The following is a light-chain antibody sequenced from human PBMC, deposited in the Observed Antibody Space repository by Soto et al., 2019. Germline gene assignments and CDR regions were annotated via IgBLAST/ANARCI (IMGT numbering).Light chain of an antibody. CDR3: QADGSSSLT. J-gene: IGKJ1*01. V-gene: IGKV3-20*01. CDR2: GAS. Sequence: EIVLTQSPGTLSLSPGERATLSCRASQSVSSSYLAWYQQKPGQAPRLLIYGASSRATGIPDRFSGSGSGTNLTLTIRRPEPEGFAVYYCQADGSSSLTFGQGTKVEIK. CDR1: QSVSSSY.